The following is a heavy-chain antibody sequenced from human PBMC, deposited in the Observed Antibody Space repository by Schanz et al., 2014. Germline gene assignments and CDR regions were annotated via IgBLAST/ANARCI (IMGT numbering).Heavy chain of an antibody. CDR3: AKDSTHIDIVLVPTAIGY. CDR1: GFTFSSYG. Sequence: QVQLVESGGGVVQPGRSLRLSCAASGFTFSSYGMHWVRQAPGKGLEWVAAMSYDGSIKYYGDSVKGRFTISRDNSKNTLYLHMNTLRSEDTAVYYCAKDSTHIDIVLVPTAIGYWGQGTLVTVYS. D-gene: IGHD2-2*01. CDR2: MSYDGSIK. J-gene: IGHJ4*02. V-gene: IGHV3-30*18.